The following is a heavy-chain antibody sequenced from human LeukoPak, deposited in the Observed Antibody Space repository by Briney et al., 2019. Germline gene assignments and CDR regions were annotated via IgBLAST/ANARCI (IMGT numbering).Heavy chain of an antibody. CDR3: ARSPGILGTNYFDY. Sequence: GGSLRLSCAASEFTFTTYSMAWVRQAPGKGLEWVSSISSSATYRYYADSVKGRFTISGDNSKNTLYLQMNSLRAEDTSVYYCARSPGILGTNYFDYWGQGTLVTVSS. CDR2: ISSSATYR. D-gene: IGHD1-26*01. CDR1: EFTFTTYS. V-gene: IGHV3-21*01. J-gene: IGHJ4*02.